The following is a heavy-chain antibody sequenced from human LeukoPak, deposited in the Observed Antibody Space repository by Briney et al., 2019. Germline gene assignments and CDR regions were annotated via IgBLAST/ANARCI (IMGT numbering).Heavy chain of an antibody. Sequence: PGGSLRLSCAASGFTFSSYAMHWVRQAPGKGLEYVSAISSNGGSTYYANSVKGRFTISRDNSKNTLYLQMGSLRAEDMAVYYCARGEVRFLEWLLVFDYWGQGTLVTVSS. D-gene: IGHD3-3*01. CDR2: ISSNGGST. V-gene: IGHV3-64*01. CDR3: ARGEVRFLEWLLVFDY. CDR1: GFTFSSYA. J-gene: IGHJ4*02.